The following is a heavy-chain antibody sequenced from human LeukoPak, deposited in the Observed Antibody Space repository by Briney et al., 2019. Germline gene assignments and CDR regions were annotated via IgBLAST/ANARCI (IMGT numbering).Heavy chain of an antibody. Sequence: ASVKVSCKASGYTFTGYYMHWVRQAPGQGLEWMGWINPNSGGTNYAQKFQGRVTMTRDTSISTAYMELSRLRSDDTAVYYCARGSPRMITFGGVIVTPSFDYWGQGTLVTVSS. CDR1: GYTFTGYY. CDR2: INPNSGGT. CDR3: ARGSPRMITFGGVIVTPSFDY. V-gene: IGHV1-2*02. D-gene: IGHD3-16*02. J-gene: IGHJ4*02.